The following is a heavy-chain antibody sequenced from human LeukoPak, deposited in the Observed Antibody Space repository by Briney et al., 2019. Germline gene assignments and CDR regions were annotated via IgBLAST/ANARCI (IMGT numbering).Heavy chain of an antibody. J-gene: IGHJ4*02. Sequence: PGGSLRLSCAASGFTFSSYAMRWVRQAPGKGLEGGSAISGSGGSTYYADSVKGRFTISRHNSKNTLYLQMNSLRAEDTAVYYCANGLTGTTGLFDYWGQGTLVTVSS. D-gene: IGHD1-7*01. V-gene: IGHV3-23*01. CDR3: ANGLTGTTGLFDY. CDR1: GFTFSSYA. CDR2: ISGSGGST.